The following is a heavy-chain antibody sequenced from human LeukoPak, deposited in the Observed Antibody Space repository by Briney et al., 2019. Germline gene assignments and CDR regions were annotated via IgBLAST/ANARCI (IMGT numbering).Heavy chain of an antibody. CDR3: AKPPKGVLVRGSRFDY. CDR2: ISWNSGSI. D-gene: IGHD3-10*01. CDR1: GFTFDDYA. Sequence: SLRLSCAASGFTFDDYAMHWVRQAPGKGLEWVSGISWNSGSIGYADSVKGRFTISRDNSKNTLYLQMNSLRAEDTAVYYCAKPPKGVLVRGSRFDYWGQGTLVTVSS. V-gene: IGHV3-9*01. J-gene: IGHJ4*02.